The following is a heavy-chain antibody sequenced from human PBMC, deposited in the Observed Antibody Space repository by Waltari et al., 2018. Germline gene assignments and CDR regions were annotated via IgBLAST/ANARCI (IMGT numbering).Heavy chain of an antibody. D-gene: IGHD3-10*01. CDR1: GFTFSSYG. CDR2: IWYDGSNK. CDR3: ARRGRFGELFLYYYYMDV. Sequence: QVQLVESGGGVVQPGRSLRLSCAASGFTFSSYGMHWVRQAPGKGLEWVAVIWYDGSNKYYADSVKGRFTIARDNSKNTLYLQMNSLRAEDTAVYYCARRGRFGELFLYYYYMDVWGKGTKVTVSS. V-gene: IGHV3-33*01. J-gene: IGHJ6*03.